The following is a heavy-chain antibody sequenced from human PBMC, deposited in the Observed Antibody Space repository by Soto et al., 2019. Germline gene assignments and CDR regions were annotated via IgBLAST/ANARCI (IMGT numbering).Heavy chain of an antibody. Sequence: QVQLQESGPGLVKPSETLSLTCTVSGGSISPYYWAWIRQSPGKGLDWIGYIYYSGTTSYNPSLKGRVTLXPXSSKSQFALRLSSVTASDTAVYYCARLSDSSQSLDPWGQGTLVTVSS. V-gene: IGHV4-59*08. CDR2: IYYSGTT. CDR1: GGSISPYY. D-gene: IGHD2-21*02. CDR3: ARLSDSSQSLDP. J-gene: IGHJ5*02.